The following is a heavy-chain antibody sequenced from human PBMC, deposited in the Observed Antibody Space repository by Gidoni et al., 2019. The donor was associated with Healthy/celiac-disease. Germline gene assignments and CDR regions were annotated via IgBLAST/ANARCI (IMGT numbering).Heavy chain of an antibody. Sequence: EVQLVESGGGLVQPGGSLRLSCAASGFTFSSYEMNWVRQAPGKGLEWVSYISSSGSTIYYADSVKGRFTISRDNAKNSLYLQMNSLRAEDTAVYYCARDFIDSVGANILDYWGQGTLVTVSS. V-gene: IGHV3-48*03. CDR2: ISSSGSTI. CDR3: ARDFIDSVGANILDY. D-gene: IGHD1-26*01. J-gene: IGHJ4*02. CDR1: GFTFSSYE.